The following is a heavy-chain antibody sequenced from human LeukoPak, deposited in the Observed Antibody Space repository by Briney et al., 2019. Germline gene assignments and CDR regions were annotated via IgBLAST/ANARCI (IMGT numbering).Heavy chain of an antibody. CDR3: ARAGINYYYNGMDV. CDR1: GGTFNTYA. CDR2: IIPMLGIP. Sequence: SVTVSCKASGGTFNTYAFSWVRQAPGQGLEWMGRIIPMLGIPNYAQKFQGRVTITADKSTRTAYMELSSLRSEDTAVYYCARAGINYYYNGMDVWGQGTTVIV. V-gene: IGHV1-69*04. J-gene: IGHJ6*02. D-gene: IGHD1-1*01.